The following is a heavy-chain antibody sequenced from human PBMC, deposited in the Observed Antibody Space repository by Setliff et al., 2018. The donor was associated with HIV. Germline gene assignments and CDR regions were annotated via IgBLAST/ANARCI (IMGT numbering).Heavy chain of an antibody. Sequence: SETLSLTCAVSGYSISSGYYWGWIRQPPGKGLEWIGSIYHSGSTNYNPSLKSRVTISVDTSKNHFSLKLRSVTAADTAVYYCAQLGMVDDFDYWGQGTLVTVSS. CDR2: IYHSGST. CDR1: GYSISSGYY. CDR3: AQLGMVDDFDY. V-gene: IGHV4-38-2*01. J-gene: IGHJ4*02. D-gene: IGHD1-1*01.